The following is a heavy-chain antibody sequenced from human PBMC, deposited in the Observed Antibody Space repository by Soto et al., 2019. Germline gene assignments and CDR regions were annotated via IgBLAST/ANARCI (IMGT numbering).Heavy chain of an antibody. CDR2: IYYTGRT. J-gene: IGHJ4*02. CDR1: GGSVSSDDYY. CDR3: ARDLSNSPDYFDA. Sequence: SETLSLTCTVSGGSVSSDDYYWTWIRQPPGEGLEWVGYIYYTGRTHYNPSLQSRLTISIDTSKNQFSLDLISVTAADTAVYHCARDLSNSPDYFDAWGQGTLVTVSS. V-gene: IGHV4-30-4*01. D-gene: IGHD6-6*01.